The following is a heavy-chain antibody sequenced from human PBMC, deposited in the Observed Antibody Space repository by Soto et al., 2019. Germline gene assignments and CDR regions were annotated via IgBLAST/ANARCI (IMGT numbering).Heavy chain of an antibody. D-gene: IGHD2-8*01. CDR2: IYYSGIT. Sequence: SETLSLTCTVSGGSISTYYWSWIRQPPGKGLEWIGYIYYSGITKYNSSLKSRVTISVDTSKNQFSLKLTSVTAADTAVYYCARLYCWDGVSCNWFDPWGQGTLVTVSS. CDR1: GGSISTYY. V-gene: IGHV4-59*01. J-gene: IGHJ5*02. CDR3: ARLYCWDGVSCNWFDP.